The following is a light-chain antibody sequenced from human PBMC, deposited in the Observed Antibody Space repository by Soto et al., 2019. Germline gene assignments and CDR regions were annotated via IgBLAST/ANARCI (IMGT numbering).Light chain of an antibody. CDR3: QQNYRAPWT. CDR2: AAS. V-gene: IGKV1-39*01. Sequence: DIQMTQSPSSLSASGGDRVTVTCRASQSISTYVNWYQHKPGKAPKVVIYAASTLPSGVPSRFSGSGSGTDFTLTINNLQPDDIANYYCQQNYRAPWTFGQGTKVEVK. CDR1: QSISTY. J-gene: IGKJ1*01.